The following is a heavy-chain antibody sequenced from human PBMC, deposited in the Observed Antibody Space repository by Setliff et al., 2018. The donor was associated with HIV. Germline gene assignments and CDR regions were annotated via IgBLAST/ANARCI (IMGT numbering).Heavy chain of an antibody. Sequence: PSETLSLTCTVSGDSISSGTYYWGWIRQPPGKGLEWIGSIYYSGTTYYAPSLETRLTISVDTSTNQFSLQLSSVTAADTAVYYCARRTYGSGRSDPWGQGTLVTVSS. V-gene: IGHV4-39*01. CDR2: IYYSGTT. J-gene: IGHJ5*02. CDR3: ARRTYGSGRSDP. CDR1: GDSISSGTYY. D-gene: IGHD6-19*01.